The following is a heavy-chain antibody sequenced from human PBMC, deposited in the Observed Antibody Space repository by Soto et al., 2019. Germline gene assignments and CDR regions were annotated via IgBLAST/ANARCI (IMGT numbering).Heavy chain of an antibody. CDR2: IWYDGSNK. CDR1: GFTFSSYG. CDR3: ARDMIGRSWGRPPFDP. Sequence: GGSLRLSCAASGFTFSSYGMHWVRQAPGKGLEWVAVIWYDGSNKYYADSVKGRFTISRDNSKNTLYLQMNSLRVEDTAVYYCARDMIGRSWGRPPFDPWGQGTLVTVSS. J-gene: IGHJ5*02. D-gene: IGHD6-13*01. V-gene: IGHV3-33*01.